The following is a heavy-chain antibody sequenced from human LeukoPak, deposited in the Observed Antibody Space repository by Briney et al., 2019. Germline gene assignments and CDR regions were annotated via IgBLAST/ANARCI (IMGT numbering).Heavy chain of an antibody. CDR1: GFTFSDYY. J-gene: IGHJ3*02. CDR2: MSTTGYTI. CDR3: ARGDANTWFDAFYI. V-gene: IGHV3-11*01. D-gene: IGHD3-10*01. Sequence: MAGGSLRLSCVASGFTFSDYYMSWIRQAPGKGLEWVSYMSTTGYTIYYADSVKGRFTISRDNPKNSLYLQMNSLRAEDTAVYYCARGDANTWFDAFYIWGQGTLVTVSS.